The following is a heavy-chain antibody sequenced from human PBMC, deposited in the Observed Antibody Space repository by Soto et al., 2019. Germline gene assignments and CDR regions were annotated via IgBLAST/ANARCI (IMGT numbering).Heavy chain of an antibody. CDR1: GYIFTNYY. CDR3: ARGLYSGDY. V-gene: IGHV1-46*01. J-gene: IGHJ4*02. CDR2: INPNGGST. Sequence: QVQLVQSGAEVKKPGASVKVSCKASGYIFTNYYIHWVRQAPGQGLEWMGIINPNGGSTNSAQKFQGRITLTRGTSTSTVYMDLRSLRSEDTAVYYCARGLYSGDYWGQGTLVTVSS. D-gene: IGHD3-10*01.